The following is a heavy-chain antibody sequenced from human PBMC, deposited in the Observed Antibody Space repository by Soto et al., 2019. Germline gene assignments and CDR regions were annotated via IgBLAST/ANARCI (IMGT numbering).Heavy chain of an antibody. CDR2: INHSGST. D-gene: IGHD3-9*01. CDR1: GGSFSDFY. Sequence: SETLSLTCAVYGGSFSDFYWTWIRQLPGKGLEWIGEINHSGSTNYNPSLKSRVAISVDTSKNQFSLNLRSVTAADTAVYYCARAGRYYDIPEAWFDPWGQGTLVTVSS. CDR3: ARAGRYYDIPEAWFDP. J-gene: IGHJ5*02. V-gene: IGHV4-34*01.